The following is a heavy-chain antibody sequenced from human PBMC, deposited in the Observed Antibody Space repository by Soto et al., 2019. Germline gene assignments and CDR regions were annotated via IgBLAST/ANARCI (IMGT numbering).Heavy chain of an antibody. CDR3: VRGGGYSFGLAPYYFDF. J-gene: IGHJ4*02. CDR2: ISYDGSNE. D-gene: IGHD5-18*01. V-gene: IGHV3-30-3*01. CDR1: GFTFSSYA. Sequence: QVQLVESGGGVVQPGRSLRLSCAASGFTFSSYAMHWVRQAPGKGLEWVAVISYDGSNEYYADSVKGRFTISRDNSKNTLYLEMNSLRAEDTAVYSCVRGGGYSFGLAPYYFDFWGQGTLVTVSS.